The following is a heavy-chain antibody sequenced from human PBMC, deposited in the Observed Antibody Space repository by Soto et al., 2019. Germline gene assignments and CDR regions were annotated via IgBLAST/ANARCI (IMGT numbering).Heavy chain of an antibody. Sequence: SETLSLTCTVSGDSIGGVGYWSWIRQFPGRGLEWIGCISSSGSTYYSPALNNRISLSLDTSQNQFSLKFLSVTAADTAIYYCARSGVTGIVIPSHWFDPWGQGTLVTVSS. CDR1: GDSIGGVGY. J-gene: IGHJ5*02. D-gene: IGHD2-21*02. CDR3: ARSGVTGIVIPSHWFDP. V-gene: IGHV4-31*03. CDR2: ISSSGST.